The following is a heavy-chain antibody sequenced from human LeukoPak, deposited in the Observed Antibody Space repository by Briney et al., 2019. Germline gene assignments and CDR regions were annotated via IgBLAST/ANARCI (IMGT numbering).Heavy chain of an antibody. CDR1: DDSISGYY. CDR3: ARRAAATRAFDI. CDR2: IYPSGST. V-gene: IGHV4-4*09. Sequence: SETLSLTCTVSDDSISGYYYIWIRQPPGKGLEWVAYIYPSGSTKYNPSLKSPVTVSVDTSKNQLSLRLSSVTAADTAVYYCARRAAATRAFDIWGQGTTVTVSS. J-gene: IGHJ3*02. D-gene: IGHD6-25*01.